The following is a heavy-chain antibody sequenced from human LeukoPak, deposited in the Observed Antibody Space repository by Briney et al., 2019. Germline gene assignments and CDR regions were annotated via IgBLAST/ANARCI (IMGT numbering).Heavy chain of an antibody. V-gene: IGHV3-30-3*01. CDR1: GFTFSSYA. CDR2: ISYDGSNK. D-gene: IGHD1-1*01. J-gene: IGHJ6*02. Sequence: QPGGSLRLSCAASGFTFSSYAMHWVRQAPGKGLEWVAVISYDGSNKYYADSVKGRFTISRDNSKNTLYLQTNSLRAEDTAVYYCARYDARYGMDVWGQGTTVTVSS. CDR3: ARYDARYGMDV.